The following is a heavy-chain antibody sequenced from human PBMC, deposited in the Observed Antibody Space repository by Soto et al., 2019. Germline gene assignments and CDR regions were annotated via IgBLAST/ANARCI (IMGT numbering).Heavy chain of an antibody. Sequence: SETLSLTCAVYGGSFSGYYWCWIRQPPGKGLEWIGEINHSGSTNYNPSLKSRVTISVDTSKNQFSLKLSSVTAADTAVYYCARHPSGFWFGPWGQGTLVTVPQ. CDR1: GGSFSGYY. V-gene: IGHV4-34*01. CDR2: INHSGST. J-gene: IGHJ5*02. CDR3: ARHPSGFWFGP. D-gene: IGHD5-12*01.